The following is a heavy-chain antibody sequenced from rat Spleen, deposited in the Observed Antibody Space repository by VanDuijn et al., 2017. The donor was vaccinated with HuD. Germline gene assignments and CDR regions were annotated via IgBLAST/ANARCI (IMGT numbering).Heavy chain of an antibody. J-gene: IGHJ1*01. D-gene: IGHD1-11*01. CDR2: MWSGGST. Sequence: QVKLMEAGPGLMKPSDTMSLTCTVSGFSVTSYNLNWIRQTPGKGLEWMGVMWSGGSTDYNSVFNSRLSISRDTSKNQVFLKMNSLQSEDTTTYYCARGYNWYFDFWGPGTLVTVSS. CDR1: GFSVTSYN. CDR3: ARGYNWYFDF. V-gene: IGHV2-45*01.